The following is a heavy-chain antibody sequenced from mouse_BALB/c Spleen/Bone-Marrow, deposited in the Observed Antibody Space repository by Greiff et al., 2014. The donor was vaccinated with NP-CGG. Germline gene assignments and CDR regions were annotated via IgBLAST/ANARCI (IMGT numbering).Heavy chain of an antibody. Sequence: DVKLVESGGGLVKPGGSLKLSCAASGFTFSSYAMSWVRQTPEKRLEWVATISSGGSYTHYPDSVKGRFTISRDNAKNTLYLQMSSLRSEDTAMYYCARQGYHRYDGRGFDYWGQGTTLTVSS. J-gene: IGHJ2*01. V-gene: IGHV5-9-3*01. D-gene: IGHD2-14*01. CDR2: ISSGGSYT. CDR1: GFTFSSYA. CDR3: ARQGYHRYDGRGFDY.